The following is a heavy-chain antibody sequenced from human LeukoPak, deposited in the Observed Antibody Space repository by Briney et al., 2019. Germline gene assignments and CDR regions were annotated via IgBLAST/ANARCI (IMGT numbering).Heavy chain of an antibody. V-gene: IGHV3-23*01. CDR3: ASRCSGGSCYFGDY. CDR1: GFTFSSYA. CDR2: ISGSGGST. J-gene: IGHJ4*02. D-gene: IGHD2-15*01. Sequence: GGSLRLSCAASGFTFSSYAMSWVRQAPGKGLEWVSAISGSGGSTYYADSVKGRFTISRDNAKNSLYLQMNSLRAEDTAVYYCASRCSGGSCYFGDYWGQGTLVTVSS.